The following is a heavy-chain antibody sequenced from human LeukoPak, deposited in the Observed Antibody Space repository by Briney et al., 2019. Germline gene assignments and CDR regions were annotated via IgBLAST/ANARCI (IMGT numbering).Heavy chain of an antibody. CDR1: GGSISSYY. J-gene: IGHJ4*02. CDR2: IYYSGST. V-gene: IGHV4-59*01. Sequence: SETLSLTCTVSGGSISSYYWSWIRQPPGKGLEWIGYIYYSGSTNYNPSLKSRVTISVDTSKNQFSLKLSSVTAADTAVYYCARDRGGLTFWGQGTLVTVSS. D-gene: IGHD5-24*01. CDR3: ARDRGGLTF.